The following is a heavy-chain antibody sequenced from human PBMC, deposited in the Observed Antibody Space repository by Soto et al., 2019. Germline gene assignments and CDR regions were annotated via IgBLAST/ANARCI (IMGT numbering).Heavy chain of an antibody. CDR1: GGSFSGYY. V-gene: IGHV4-34*01. CDR3: ARGRPGQQWLVRRYFDY. CDR2: INHSGST. Sequence: PSETLSLTCAVYGGSFSGYYWSWIRQPPGKGLEWIGEINHSGSTNYNPSLKSRVTISVDTSKNQFSLKLSSVTAADTAVYYCARGRPGQQWLVRRYFDYWGQGTLVTVSS. J-gene: IGHJ4*02. D-gene: IGHD6-19*01.